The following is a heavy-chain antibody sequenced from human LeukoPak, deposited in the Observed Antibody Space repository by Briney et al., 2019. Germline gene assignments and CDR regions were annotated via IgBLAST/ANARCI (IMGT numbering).Heavy chain of an antibody. D-gene: IGHD1-26*01. V-gene: IGHV3-23*01. CDR1: GFTFGSYA. CDR3: VKDGSMFDP. J-gene: IGHJ5*02. Sequence: QSGGSLRLSCAASGFTFGSYAMSWVRQAPGKGLEWVSGISESGGSTHHADSVKGRFTVSRDNSKNTLYLQMNSLRVEDTAIYYCVKDGSMFDPWGQGTLVTVAS. CDR2: ISESGGST.